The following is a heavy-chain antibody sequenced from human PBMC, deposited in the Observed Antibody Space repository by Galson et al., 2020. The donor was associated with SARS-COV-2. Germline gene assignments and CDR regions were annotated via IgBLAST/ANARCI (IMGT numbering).Heavy chain of an antibody. Sequence: SETLSLTCAVSGYSISSGYYWGWIRQPPGKGLEWIGSIYHSGSTYYNPSLKSRVTISVDTSKNQFSLKLSSVTAADTAVYYCARGSIAALKFDPWGQGTLVTVSS. J-gene: IGHJ5*02. D-gene: IGHD6-6*01. CDR2: IYHSGST. V-gene: IGHV4-38-2*01. CDR3: ARGSIAALKFDP. CDR1: GYSISSGYY.